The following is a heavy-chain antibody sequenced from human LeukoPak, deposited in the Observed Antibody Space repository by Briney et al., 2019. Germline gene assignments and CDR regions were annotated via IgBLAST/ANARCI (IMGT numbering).Heavy chain of an antibody. D-gene: IGHD5-18*01. CDR2: IYYSGNT. CDR1: GGSISSYY. J-gene: IGHJ4*02. CDR3: AGDSYGTDY. V-gene: IGHV4-59*01. Sequence: SETLSLTCTVSGGSISSYYWNWIRQPPGKGLEWIGYIYYSGNTNYNPSLKSRVTILVDTSKNQFSLELTSVTPADTAVYFCAGDSYGTDYWGQGTLVTVSS.